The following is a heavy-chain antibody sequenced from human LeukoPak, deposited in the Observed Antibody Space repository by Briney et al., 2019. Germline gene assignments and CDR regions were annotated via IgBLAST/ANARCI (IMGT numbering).Heavy chain of an antibody. CDR3: ARVRRDSSSSYYFDY. D-gene: IGHD6-6*01. V-gene: IGHV4-39*07. CDR2: IYYSGST. J-gene: IGHJ4*02. Sequence: PSETLSLTCTVSGGSISSSSYYWGWIRQPPGKGLEWIGSIYYSGSTYYNPSLKSRVTISVDTSKSQFSLKLSSVTAADTAVYYCARVRRDSSSSYYFDYWGQGTLVTVSS. CDR1: GGSISSSSYY.